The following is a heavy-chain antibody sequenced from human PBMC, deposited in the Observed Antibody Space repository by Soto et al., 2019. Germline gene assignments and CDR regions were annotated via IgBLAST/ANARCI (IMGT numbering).Heavy chain of an antibody. Sequence: QVQLVQSGPEVKKPGASVKVSCKGSGYTFNSFGISWVRQAPGQGLEWMGWISGYNANTKYAQKFQGRVTITTDTSTSTAYMELRSLRSDATAVYYCAGYFLSGRLPCHFDFWGQGTLVTVSS. CDR1: GYTFNSFG. CDR2: ISGYNANT. CDR3: AGYFLSGRLPCHFDF. D-gene: IGHD3-3*01. J-gene: IGHJ4*02. V-gene: IGHV1-18*01.